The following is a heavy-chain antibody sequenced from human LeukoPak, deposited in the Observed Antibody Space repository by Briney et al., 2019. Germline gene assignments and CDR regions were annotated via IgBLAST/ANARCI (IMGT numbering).Heavy chain of an antibody. J-gene: IGHJ6*01. CDR2: IYYTGST. CDR3: TRSLGVVIHGGMDV. V-gene: IGHV4-59*01. CDR1: GGSISSYH. D-gene: IGHD3-3*01. Sequence: SSETLSLTCSVSGGSISSYHWSWIRQPPGKGLEWIGHIYYTGSTNYNPSLKSRVTISLDTSKNQFSLKLSSVTAADTAVYYCTRSLGVVIHGGMDVWGQGTTVTVSS.